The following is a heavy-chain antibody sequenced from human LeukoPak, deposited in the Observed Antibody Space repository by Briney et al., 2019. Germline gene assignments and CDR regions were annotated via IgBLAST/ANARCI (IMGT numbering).Heavy chain of an antibody. CDR2: INHSGST. CDR3: ARVRRGWFDP. CDR1: GGSFSGYY. Sequence: SETLSLTCAVYGGSFSGYYRSWIRQPPGKGLEWIGEINHSGSTNYNPSLKSRVTISVDTSKNQFSLKLSSVTAADTAVYYCARVRRGWFDPWGQGTLVTVSS. J-gene: IGHJ5*02. D-gene: IGHD5-24*01. V-gene: IGHV4-34*01.